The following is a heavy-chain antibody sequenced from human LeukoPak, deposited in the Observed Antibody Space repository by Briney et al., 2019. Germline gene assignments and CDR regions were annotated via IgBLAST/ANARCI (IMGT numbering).Heavy chain of an antibody. V-gene: IGHV4-38-2*02. D-gene: IGHD4-17*01. CDR2: IYYSVST. CDR3: ARVPTVTFFDY. J-gene: IGHJ4*02. Sequence: SETLSLTCTVSGYSISSGYYWGWIRQPPGKGLEWIGSIYYSVSTYYNPSLKSRVTISVDTSKNQFSLKLSSVTAADTAVYYCARVPTVTFFDYWGQGTLVTVSS. CDR1: GYSISSGYY.